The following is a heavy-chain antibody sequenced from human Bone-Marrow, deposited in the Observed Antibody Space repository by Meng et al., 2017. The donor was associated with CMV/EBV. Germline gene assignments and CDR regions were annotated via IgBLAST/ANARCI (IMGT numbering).Heavy chain of an antibody. CDR2: IDPSSGST. Sequence: SGYSFPSYYIHWVGQAPGQGLEWMGVIDPSSGSTSYEEKFQDRVTMTGDTSTSTVYMELSSLRPEDTAVYYCARRDCIGGRCYFDYWGQGTLVTVSS. D-gene: IGHD2-15*01. CDR3: ARRDCIGGRCYFDY. J-gene: IGHJ4*02. V-gene: IGHV1-46*01. CDR1: GYSFPSYY.